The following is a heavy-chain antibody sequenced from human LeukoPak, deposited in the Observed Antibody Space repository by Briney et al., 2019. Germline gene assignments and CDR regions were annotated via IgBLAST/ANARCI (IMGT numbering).Heavy chain of an antibody. CDR3: ARGGYYDILTGYPHPFDY. D-gene: IGHD3-9*01. V-gene: IGHV1-69*13. J-gene: IGHJ4*02. CDR2: IIPIFGTA. CDR1: GGTFSSYA. Sequence: SVKVSCEASGGTFSSYAISWVRQAPGQGLEWMGGIIPIFGTANYAQKFQGRVTITADESTSTAYMELSSLRSEDTAVYYCARGGYYDILTGYPHPFDYWGQGTLVTVSS.